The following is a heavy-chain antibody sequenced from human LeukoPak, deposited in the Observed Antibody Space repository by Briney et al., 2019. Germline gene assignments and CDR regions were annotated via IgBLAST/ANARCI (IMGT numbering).Heavy chain of an antibody. CDR3: AKGARHFYDSSGYPSPFDN. J-gene: IGHJ4*02. D-gene: IGHD3-22*01. CDR2: IRDSGGDT. Sequence: PGGSLRLSCAASGFTFNNYVMSWVRQAPGKGLEWVLSIRDSGGDTYSADSVKGRFTISRDNSKNTLYLQMNSLRAEDTAVYYCAKGARHFYDSSGYPSPFDNWGQGTLVIVSS. V-gene: IGHV3-23*01. CDR1: GFTFNNYV.